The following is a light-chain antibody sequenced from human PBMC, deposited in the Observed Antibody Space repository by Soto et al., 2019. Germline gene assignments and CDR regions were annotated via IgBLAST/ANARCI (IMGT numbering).Light chain of an antibody. Sequence: QSVLTQPPSMSGAPGQRVTISCTGSSSNIGAGYDVHWYQQHPGTAPKLLIFDNNNRPSGVPGRFSGSKSDTSASLAITGLQAEDAADYYCQSFDTSLSGFVVFGGGTKVTVL. V-gene: IGLV1-40*01. CDR2: DNN. J-gene: IGLJ2*01. CDR3: QSFDTSLSGFVV. CDR1: SSNIGAGYD.